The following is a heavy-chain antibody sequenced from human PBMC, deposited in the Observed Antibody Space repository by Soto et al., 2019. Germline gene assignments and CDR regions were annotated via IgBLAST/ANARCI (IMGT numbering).Heavy chain of an antibody. V-gene: IGHV4-34*01. J-gene: IGHJ4*02. CDR3: ARGLPYFDP. CDR1: GGSFSGYY. Sequence: SETLSLTCAVYGGSFSGYYWSWIRQPPGKGLEWIGEINHSGSTNYNPSLKSRVTISVDTSKNQFSLKLSSVTAADTAVYYCARGLPYFDPWGQGTLVTVSS. CDR2: INHSGST.